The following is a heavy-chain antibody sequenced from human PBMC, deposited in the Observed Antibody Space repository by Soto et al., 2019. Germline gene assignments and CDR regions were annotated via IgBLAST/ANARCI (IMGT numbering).Heavy chain of an antibody. D-gene: IGHD1-7*01. CDR2: IDPRDSYT. V-gene: IGHV5-10-1*01. J-gene: IGHJ5*02. CDR1: GYSFTTYW. CDR3: AREKSDLELFNWLDP. Sequence: GESLKISCEASGYSFTTYWISWVRQMPGKGLEWMGTIDPRDSYTKYSPSFQGHVTISVDKSISTAYLQWNSLKASDTAIYYCAREKSDLELFNWLDPWGQGTLVTVSS.